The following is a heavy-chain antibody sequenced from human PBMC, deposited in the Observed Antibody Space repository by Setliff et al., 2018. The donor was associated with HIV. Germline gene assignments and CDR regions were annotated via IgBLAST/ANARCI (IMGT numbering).Heavy chain of an antibody. J-gene: IGHJ4*02. V-gene: IGHV3-49*04. Sequence: QPGRSRSLSCTVSAFTFGYYAMGCVRQAPRKGLEWVGFIRSKAYGGTTECAASVKGRFTIRRDDSKSIAYLQMNSLKIEDTAVYYCTRDLPPGLQSSGIEDYWGQGTLVTVSS. CDR2: IRSKAYGGTT. CDR1: AFTFGYYA. D-gene: IGHD6-19*01. CDR3: TRDLPPGLQSSGIEDY.